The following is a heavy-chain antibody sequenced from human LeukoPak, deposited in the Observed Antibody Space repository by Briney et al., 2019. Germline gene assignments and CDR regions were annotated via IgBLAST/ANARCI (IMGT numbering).Heavy chain of an antibody. CDR1: GGSFSGYY. CDR3: ARGRNLGVVIRSWGSYYFDY. Sequence: SETLSLTCAVYGGSFSGYYWSWIRQPPGKGLEWIGEINLSGSTNYNPSLKSRVTISVDTSKNQFSLKLSSVTAADTAVYYCARGRNLGVVIRSWGSYYFDYWGQGTLVTVSS. D-gene: IGHD3-22*01. V-gene: IGHV4-34*01. CDR2: INLSGST. J-gene: IGHJ4*02.